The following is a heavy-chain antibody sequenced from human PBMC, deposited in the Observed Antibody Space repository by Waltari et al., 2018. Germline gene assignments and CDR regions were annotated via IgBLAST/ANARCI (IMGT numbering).Heavy chain of an antibody. D-gene: IGHD1-1*01. CDR3: ARRTGSFGP. CDR2: IYYSGST. CDR1: GGSISRSSHS. V-gene: IGHV4-39*07. Sequence: QLQLQESGPGLVKPSETMSLPCTVPGGSISRSSHSWGWIRQPPGKGLEWIVSIYYSGSTYYNPSLTSRVTISVDTSKNQFSLKLSSVTAADTAVYYCARRTGSFGPWGQGTLVTVSS. J-gene: IGHJ5*02.